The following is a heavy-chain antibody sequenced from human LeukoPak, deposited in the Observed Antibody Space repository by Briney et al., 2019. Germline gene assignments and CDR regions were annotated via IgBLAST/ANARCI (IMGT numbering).Heavy chain of an antibody. V-gene: IGHV3-53*01. D-gene: IGHD6-19*01. CDR2: IYSGGST. Sequence: GGSLRLSCAASGFTVSSNYMSWVRQAPGKGLEWVSVIYSGGSTYYADSVKGRFTISRDNSKNTLYLQMNSLRAEDTAVYYCARDRATYSSGWYPSLDYWGQGTLVTVSS. CDR1: GFTVSSNY. J-gene: IGHJ4*02. CDR3: ARDRATYSSGWYPSLDY.